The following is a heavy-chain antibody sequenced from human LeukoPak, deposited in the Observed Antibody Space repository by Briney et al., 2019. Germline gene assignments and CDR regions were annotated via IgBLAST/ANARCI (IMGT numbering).Heavy chain of an antibody. Sequence: HPGGSLRLSCAASGFTFSSYAMSWVRQAPGKGLEWVSAISGSGGSTYYADSVKGRFTISRDNSKNTLYLQMNSLRAEDTAIYYRASHGDDGDYCFDYWGQGTLVTVSS. CDR2: ISGSGGST. D-gene: IGHD4-17*01. J-gene: IGHJ4*02. V-gene: IGHV3-23*01. CDR3: ASHGDDGDYCFDY. CDR1: GFTFSSYA.